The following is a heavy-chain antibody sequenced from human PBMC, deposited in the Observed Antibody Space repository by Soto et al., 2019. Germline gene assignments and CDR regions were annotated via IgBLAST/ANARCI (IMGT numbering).Heavy chain of an antibody. J-gene: IGHJ5*02. CDR1: GGSISSGDYY. D-gene: IGHD3-16*01. CDR2: IYYSGST. CDR3: ARAPGGWFDP. V-gene: IGHV4-30-4*01. Sequence: SETLSLTCTVSGGSISSGDYYWSWIRQPPGKGLEWIGYIYYSGSTYYNPSLKSRVTISIDPSKNQFSLKLNSVTAADAAVYYCARAPGGWFDPWGRGTLLTVSS.